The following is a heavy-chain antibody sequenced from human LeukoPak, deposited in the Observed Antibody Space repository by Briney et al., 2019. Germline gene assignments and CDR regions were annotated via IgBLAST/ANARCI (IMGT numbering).Heavy chain of an antibody. Sequence: SVQGSSPASGHTFPRYGISCARQAPGQGREWMGWLRAYNGNTNYAQKPQSRVTMTTGTSTSTAYMELRSLRSDDTAVYNCARYSVVAGTAFDYGDRETLVTVSS. CDR1: GHTFPRYG. J-gene: IGHJ4*02. V-gene: IGHV1-18*04. D-gene: IGHD6-19*01. CDR3: ARYSVVAGTAFDY. CDR2: LRAYNGNT.